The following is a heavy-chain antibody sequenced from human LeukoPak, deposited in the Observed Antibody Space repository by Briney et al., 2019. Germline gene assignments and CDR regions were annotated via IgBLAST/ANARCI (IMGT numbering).Heavy chain of an antibody. CDR1: GFTFSSYA. J-gene: IGHJ5*02. CDR2: ISGSGGST. CDR3: AEVPRRCSGGSCYVGSRWFDP. Sequence: PGGSLRLSCAASGFTFSSYAMSWARQAPGKGLEWVSAISGSGGSTYYADSVKGRFTISRDNSKNTLYLQMNSLRAEDTAVYYCAEVPRRCSGGSCYVGSRWFDPWGQGTLVTVSS. D-gene: IGHD2-15*01. V-gene: IGHV3-23*01.